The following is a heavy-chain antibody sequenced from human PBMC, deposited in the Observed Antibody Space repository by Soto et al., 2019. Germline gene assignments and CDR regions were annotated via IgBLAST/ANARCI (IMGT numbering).Heavy chain of an antibody. J-gene: IGHJ3*02. V-gene: IGHV3-21*01. CDR3: ARDDPLGEGWEHAFDI. CDR1: GFTFSSYS. Sequence: GGSLRLSCAASGFTFSSYSMNWVRQAPGKGLEWVSSISSSSSYIYYADSVKGRFTISRDNAKNSLYLQMNSLRAEDTAVYYCARDDPLGEGWEHAFDIWGQGTMVTVSS. CDR2: ISSSSSYI. D-gene: IGHD1-26*01.